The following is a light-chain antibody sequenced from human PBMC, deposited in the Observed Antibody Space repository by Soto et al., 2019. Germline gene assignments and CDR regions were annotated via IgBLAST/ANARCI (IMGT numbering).Light chain of an antibody. CDR1: TSNIGKNT. Sequence: QSVLTQPPSVAEGPGQRVTISCSGSTSNIGKNTVNWYQQLPGEAPKLFIYYDDLLASGVSDRFSGSKSGTSASLAISGLQSEDEADYDCGALDDSLNGGVFGGGTKLTVL. V-gene: IGLV1-36*01. CDR2: YDD. CDR3: GALDDSLNGGV. J-gene: IGLJ3*02.